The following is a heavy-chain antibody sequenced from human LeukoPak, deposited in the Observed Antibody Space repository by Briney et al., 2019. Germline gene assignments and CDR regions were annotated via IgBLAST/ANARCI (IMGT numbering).Heavy chain of an antibody. J-gene: IGHJ5*02. CDR2: INTNTGNP. CDR1: GYTFTSYA. Sequence: ASVKVSCKASGYTFTSYAMNWVRQAPGQGLEWMGWINTNTGNPTYAQGFTGRFVFSLDTSVSTAYLQISSLKAEDTAVYYCARAVVAATELSGNWFDPWAQGTLVTVSS. CDR3: ARAVVAATELSGNWFDP. V-gene: IGHV7-4-1*02. D-gene: IGHD2-15*01.